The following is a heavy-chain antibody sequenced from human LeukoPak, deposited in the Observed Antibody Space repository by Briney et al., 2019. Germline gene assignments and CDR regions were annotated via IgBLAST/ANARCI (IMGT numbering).Heavy chain of an antibody. J-gene: IGHJ6*03. CDR2: MNPNSGNT. CDR3: ARGPDYDFWSGYTGYYYYYYMDV. CDR1: GYTFTSYD. V-gene: IGHV1-8*01. Sequence: ASVKVSCKASGYTFTSYDINWVRQATGQGLEWMGWMNPNSGNTGYAQKFQGRVTMTRNTSISTAYMELSSLRSEDTAVYYCARGPDYDFWSGYTGYYYYYYMDVWGQRDRGHRLL. D-gene: IGHD3-3*01.